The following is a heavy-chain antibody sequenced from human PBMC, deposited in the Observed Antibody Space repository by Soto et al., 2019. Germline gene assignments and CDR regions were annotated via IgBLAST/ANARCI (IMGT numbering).Heavy chain of an antibody. J-gene: IGHJ6*02. D-gene: IGHD1-20*01. CDR1: GGSISTDY. CDR3: ARYKSNYYYGMDV. V-gene: IGHV4-59*01. Sequence: SETLSLTCTVSGGSISTDYWSWIRRPPGKGLEWIGYIYYSGITNYNPSLKSRVTISVDTSKNQFSLKLSSVTAADTAVYYCARYKSNYYYGMDVWGQGTTVTVSS. CDR2: IYYSGIT.